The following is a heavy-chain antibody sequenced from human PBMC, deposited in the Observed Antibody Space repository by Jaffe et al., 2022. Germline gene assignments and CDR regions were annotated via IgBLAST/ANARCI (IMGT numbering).Heavy chain of an antibody. J-gene: IGHJ3*02. V-gene: IGHV4-61*02. CDR1: GGSISSGSYY. Sequence: QVQLQESGPGLVKPSQTLSLTCTVSGGSISSGSYYWSWIRQPAGKGLEWIGRIYTSGSTNYNPSLKSRVTISVDTSKNQFSLKLSSVTAADTAVYYCARERSYGYRGAFDIWGQGTMVTVSS. D-gene: IGHD5-18*01. CDR2: IYTSGST. CDR3: ARERSYGYRGAFDI.